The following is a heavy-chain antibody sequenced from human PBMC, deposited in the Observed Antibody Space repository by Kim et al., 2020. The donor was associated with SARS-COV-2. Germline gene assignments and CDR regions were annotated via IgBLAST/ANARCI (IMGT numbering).Heavy chain of an antibody. CDR3: TRGSWGGWYLGGVIDY. J-gene: IGHJ4*02. Sequence: GESLKISCTCSGYSFSTYWIGWVRQMPGKGLEWMGVIYPTDSDTRYSPSFQGQVAISADKSISTAYLQWSSLKASDNAIYYCTRGSWGGWYLGGVIDYWGRGTLVTVSS. D-gene: IGHD6-19*01. V-gene: IGHV5-51*01. CDR1: GYSFSTYW. CDR2: IYPTDSDT.